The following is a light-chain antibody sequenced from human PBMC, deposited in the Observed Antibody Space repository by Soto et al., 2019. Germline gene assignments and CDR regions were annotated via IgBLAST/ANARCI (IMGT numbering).Light chain of an antibody. CDR2: DVY. V-gene: IGLV2-11*01. CDR3: CSYAGTYTWM. J-gene: IGLJ3*02. CDR1: SSDLGVYNY. Sequence: ALTQPRSVSGSPGQSVTISCTGTSSDLGVYNYVSWYQHRPGKAPKLIIYDVYKRPSGVPDRFSASKSDITASLTISGLQAEDEADYYCCSYAGTYTWMFGGGTKVTVL.